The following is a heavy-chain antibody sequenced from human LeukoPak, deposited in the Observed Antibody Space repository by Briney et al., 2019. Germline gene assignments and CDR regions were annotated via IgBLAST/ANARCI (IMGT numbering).Heavy chain of an antibody. J-gene: IGHJ4*02. Sequence: ASVKVSCKASVYTFTDYYLHWVRQAPGQGLEWLGWINPNSGGTNYAQKFQGRVTMTRDTSISTAYMELSGLRSDDTAVYYCAMTVPNTVTTLSYWGQGTLVTVSS. CDR1: VYTFTDYY. D-gene: IGHD4-17*01. V-gene: IGHV1-2*02. CDR3: AMTVPNTVTTLSY. CDR2: INPNSGGT.